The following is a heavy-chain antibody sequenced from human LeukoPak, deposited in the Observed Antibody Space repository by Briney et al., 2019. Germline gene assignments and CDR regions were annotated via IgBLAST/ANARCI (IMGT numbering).Heavy chain of an antibody. D-gene: IGHD3/OR15-3a*01. V-gene: IGHV3-23*01. CDR2: VTTSGGTT. J-gene: IGHJ4*02. Sequence: GGSLRLSCAASGFTFSSYVMSWVRQAPGKGLEWVSAVTTSGGTTYYADSVKGRFTISRDNSKNTLFLQMNSLRAEDTAVYYCAREPGTDYRKYYFDYWGQGTLVTVSS. CDR1: GFTFSSYV. CDR3: AREPGTDYRKYYFDY.